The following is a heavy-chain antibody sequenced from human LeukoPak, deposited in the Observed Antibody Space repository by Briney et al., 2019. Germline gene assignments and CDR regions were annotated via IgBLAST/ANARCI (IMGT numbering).Heavy chain of an antibody. D-gene: IGHD6-13*01. J-gene: IGHJ5*02. V-gene: IGHV4-34*01. CDR2: INHSGST. CDR3: ATQVAAAGYANWFDP. CDR1: GGSFSGYY. Sequence: SETLSLTCAVYGGSFSGYYWSWIRQPPGKGLEWIGEINHSGSTNYNPSLNSRVTISVDTSKNQFSLKLSSVTAADTAVYYCATQVAAAGYANWFDPWGQGTLVTVSS.